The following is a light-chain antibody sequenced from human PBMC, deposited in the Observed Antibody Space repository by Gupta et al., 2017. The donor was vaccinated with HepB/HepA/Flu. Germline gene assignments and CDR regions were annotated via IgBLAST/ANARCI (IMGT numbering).Light chain of an antibody. CDR2: GAS. V-gene: IGKV3-20*01. CDR3: QQDGTSPWA. Sequence: EIVLTQSPGTLSLSPGERATLSCRASQSVSSTYLAWYQQKPGQAPRLLIYGASSRATGIPDRFSGSGSGTDFTLTISRLEPEDFAVYYCQQDGTSPWAFGQGTKVGIK. J-gene: IGKJ1*01. CDR1: QSVSSTY.